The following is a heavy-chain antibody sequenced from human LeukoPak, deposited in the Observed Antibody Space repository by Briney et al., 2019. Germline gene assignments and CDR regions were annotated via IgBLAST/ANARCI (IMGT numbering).Heavy chain of an antibody. CDR2: ISYDGSNK. J-gene: IGHJ5*02. CDR3: ARDRLISPPHLTGTTGGWFDP. CDR1: GGSTSSSIY. D-gene: IGHD1-20*01. Sequence: LSLTCIVSGGSTSSSIYYWAWVRQAPGKGLEWVAVISYDGSNKYDADSVKGRFTISRDNSKNTLYLQMNSLRAEDTAVYYCARDRLISPPHLTGTTGGWFDPWGQGTLVTVSS. V-gene: IGHV3-30-3*01.